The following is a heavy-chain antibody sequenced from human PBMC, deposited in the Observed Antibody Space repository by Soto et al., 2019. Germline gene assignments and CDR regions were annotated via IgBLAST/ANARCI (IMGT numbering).Heavy chain of an antibody. Sequence: PGGSLSLSCSASGFIFSESTIYWVRQVPGKGLEAISAVSTSGRSTYYADSVKDRFTISRDNSKNTLFLQMGSLRPEDTAIYYCVKQAHGLDGVAFDYWGQGTKVTVSS. CDR3: VKQAHGLDGVAFDY. J-gene: IGHJ4*02. D-gene: IGHD2-15*01. V-gene: IGHV3-64D*06. CDR2: VSTSGRST. CDR1: GFIFSEST.